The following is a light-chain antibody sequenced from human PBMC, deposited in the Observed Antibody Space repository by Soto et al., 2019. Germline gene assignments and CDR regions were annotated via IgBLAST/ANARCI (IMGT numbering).Light chain of an antibody. Sequence: DIQMTQSPSSLSASVGDRVTITCRASQSLSSWLGWYQQKPGKAPKLLIYKASSLQSGVPSRFSGSGSGTEFTLTISSLQPDDFATYYCQQYNSTSGAFGQGTKVDIK. CDR1: QSLSSW. V-gene: IGKV1-5*03. CDR2: KAS. CDR3: QQYNSTSGA. J-gene: IGKJ1*01.